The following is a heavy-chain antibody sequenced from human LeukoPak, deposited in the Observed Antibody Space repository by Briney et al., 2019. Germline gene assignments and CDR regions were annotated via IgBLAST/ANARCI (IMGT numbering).Heavy chain of an antibody. CDR3: AGGYSDYFDY. D-gene: IGHD5-12*01. V-gene: IGHV3-48*03. Sequence: TGGSLRLSCAASGFILSTCEMKGVRQATGRGVEWISYISGSGTTIYYADSVKGRFTISRDNAKNSLSLQMSSLRAEDTAVYYCAGGYSDYFDYWGQGTLVAVSS. CDR1: GFILSTCE. CDR2: ISGSGTTI. J-gene: IGHJ4*02.